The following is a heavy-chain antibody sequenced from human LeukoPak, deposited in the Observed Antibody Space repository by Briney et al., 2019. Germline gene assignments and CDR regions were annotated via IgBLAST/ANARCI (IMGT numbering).Heavy chain of an antibody. J-gene: IGHJ6*03. CDR1: GGTFSSYA. Sequence: EASVKVSCKASGGTFSSYAISWVRQAPGQGLEWMGGIIPIFGTANYAQKFQGRVTITADESTSTAYMELSSLRSEDTAVYYCARLPSYGSNYMDVWGKGTTVTISS. V-gene: IGHV1-69*13. CDR2: IIPIFGTA. CDR3: ARLPSYGSNYMDV. D-gene: IGHD3-10*01.